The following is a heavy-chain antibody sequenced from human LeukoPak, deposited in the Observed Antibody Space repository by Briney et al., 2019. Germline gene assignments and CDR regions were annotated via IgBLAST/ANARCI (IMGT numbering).Heavy chain of an antibody. CDR3: ARGLKGYGSGSYYIGHSLDY. Sequence: GGSLRLSCAASGFTFSSYGMHWVRQAPGKGLEWVAFIWYDGSNKYYADSVKGRFTISRDNSRNTLYLQMNSLRAEDTAVYYCARGLKGYGSGSYYIGHSLDYWGQGTLVTVSS. V-gene: IGHV3-30*02. D-gene: IGHD3-10*01. CDR2: IWYDGSNK. CDR1: GFTFSSYG. J-gene: IGHJ4*02.